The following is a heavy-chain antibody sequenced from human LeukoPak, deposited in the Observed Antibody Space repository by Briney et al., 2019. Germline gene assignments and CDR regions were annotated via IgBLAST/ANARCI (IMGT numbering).Heavy chain of an antibody. J-gene: IGHJ4*02. D-gene: IGHD5-18*01. Sequence: GGSLRLSCAASGFTLSDYYMSWIRQAPGKGPEWVSYISGGGGTIYYADSVKGRFTVSRDNAKNSLYLQMNSLRAEDTAVYYCARDLGYSYGSDYWGQGTLVTVSS. CDR3: ARDLGYSYGSDY. CDR2: ISGGGGTI. CDR1: GFTLSDYY. V-gene: IGHV3-11*01.